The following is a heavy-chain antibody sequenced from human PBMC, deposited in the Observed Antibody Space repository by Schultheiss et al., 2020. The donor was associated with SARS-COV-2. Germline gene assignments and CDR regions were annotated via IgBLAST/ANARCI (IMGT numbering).Heavy chain of an antibody. Sequence: GGSLRLSCAASGFTFSSYAMSWVRQAPGKGLEWVSAISGSGGSTYYADSVKGRFTISRDNAKNSLYLQMNSLRAEDTAVYYCARDSPLEVGAYAFDIWGQGTMVTVSS. D-gene: IGHD1-1*01. CDR3: ARDSPLEVGAYAFDI. CDR2: ISGSGGST. J-gene: IGHJ3*02. CDR1: GFTFSSYA. V-gene: IGHV3-23*01.